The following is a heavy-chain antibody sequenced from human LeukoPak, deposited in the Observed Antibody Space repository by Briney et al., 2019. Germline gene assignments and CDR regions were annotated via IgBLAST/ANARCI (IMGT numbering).Heavy chain of an antibody. CDR2: ISTSGSII. V-gene: IGHV3-11*01. J-gene: IGHJ4*02. D-gene: IGHD3-22*01. Sequence: GGSLRLSCAASGFTFSDYHMSWIRQAPGKGLEWVSYISTSGSIIYHADSVEGRFTISRDNAKNSLYLQMNSLRAEDTAVYYCARVFGGGYYDCWGQGTLVTVSS. CDR3: ARVFGGGYYDC. CDR1: GFTFSDYH.